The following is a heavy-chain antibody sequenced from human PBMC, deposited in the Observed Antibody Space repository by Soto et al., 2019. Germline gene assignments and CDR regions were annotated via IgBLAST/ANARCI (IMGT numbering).Heavy chain of an antibody. V-gene: IGHV3-11*06. CDR2: ISRDSVYT. CDR1: GFTFSDYY. J-gene: IGHJ4*02. D-gene: IGHD3-16*01. Sequence: PGGSLRLSCAASGFTFSDYYMSWIRQSPEKGLEWLSYISRDSVYTNYADSVKGRFTISRDNADNSLYLQMNSLRGEDTAVYYCTRDRPDLHFYTAPSSVDYWGQGTLVTVSS. CDR3: TRDRPDLHFYTAPSSVDY.